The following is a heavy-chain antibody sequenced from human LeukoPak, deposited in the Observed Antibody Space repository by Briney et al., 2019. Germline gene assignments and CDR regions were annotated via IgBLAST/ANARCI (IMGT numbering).Heavy chain of an antibody. V-gene: IGHV4-31*11. CDR3: ARIVVVPAAIVFGYFDY. CDR2: IYYSGST. Sequence: SETLSLTCAVYGGSFSGYYWSWIRQHPGKGLEWIGYIYYSGSTYYNPSLKSRVTISVDTSKNQFSLKLSSVTAADTAVYYCARIVVVPAAIVFGYFDYWGQGTLVTVSS. D-gene: IGHD2-2*02. J-gene: IGHJ4*02. CDR1: GGSFSGYY.